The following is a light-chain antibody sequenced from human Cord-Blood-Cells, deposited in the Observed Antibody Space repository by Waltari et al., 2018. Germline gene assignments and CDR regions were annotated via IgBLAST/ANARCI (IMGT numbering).Light chain of an antibody. J-gene: IGLJ2*01. Sequence: QSALTQPASVSGSPGQSITISCTGTSSDVGGYNYVSWYQQHPGKAPKLMMYDVSNRPSGVSYRFSSSKSGNTASLTISGLQAEDEADYYCSSYTSSSTVVFGGGTKLTVL. CDR1: SSDVGGYNY. V-gene: IGLV2-14*01. CDR3: SSYTSSSTVV. CDR2: DVS.